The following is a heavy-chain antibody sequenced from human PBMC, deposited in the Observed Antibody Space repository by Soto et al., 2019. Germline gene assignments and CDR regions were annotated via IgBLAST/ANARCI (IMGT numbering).Heavy chain of an antibody. CDR2: ISGSGGDT. Sequence: EVQLLESGGGLVQPGGSLRLSCAASGFTFNIYAMSWVRQAPGKGLEWVSIISGSGGDTYSADSVKGRFTISRDNSKNTLSLQMNSLRAEDTAVYYCAKASDWVYVGWYFDLWGRGTLVTVSS. CDR3: AKASDWVYVGWYFDL. J-gene: IGHJ2*01. V-gene: IGHV3-23*01. CDR1: GFTFNIYA. D-gene: IGHD3-9*01.